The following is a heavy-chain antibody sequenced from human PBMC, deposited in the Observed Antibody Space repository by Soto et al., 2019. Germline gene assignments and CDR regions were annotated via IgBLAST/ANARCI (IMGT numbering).Heavy chain of an antibody. D-gene: IGHD2-15*01. CDR3: AKDNIVVVVAATRAVSDY. CDR2: ISGSGGST. CDR1: GFTFSSYA. Sequence: EVQLLESGGGLVQPGGSLRLSCAASGFTFSSYAMSWVRQAPGKGLECVSAISGSGGSTYYADSVKGRFTISRDNSNNTMYLQMNSLRSEDTDVYYCAKDNIVVVVAATRAVSDYWGQGTLVTVSS. V-gene: IGHV3-23*01. J-gene: IGHJ4*02.